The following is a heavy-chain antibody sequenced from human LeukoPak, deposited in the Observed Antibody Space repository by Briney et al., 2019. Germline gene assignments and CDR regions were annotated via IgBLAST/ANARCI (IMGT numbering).Heavy chain of an antibody. V-gene: IGHV1-18*01. CDR2: ISAYNGNT. D-gene: IGHD3-10*01. CDR3: ARGGSGSYYSDFDY. Sequence: EASVTVSCKASGYTFTSYGISWVRQAPGQGLEWMGWISAYNGNTNYAQKLQGRVTMTTDTSTSTAYMELRSLRSDDTAVYYCARGGSGSYYSDFDYWGQGTLVTVSS. J-gene: IGHJ4*02. CDR1: GYTFTSYG.